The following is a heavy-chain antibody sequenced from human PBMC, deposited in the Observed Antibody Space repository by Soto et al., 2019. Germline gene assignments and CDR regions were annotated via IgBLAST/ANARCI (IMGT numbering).Heavy chain of an antibody. CDR2: IYHSGST. Sequence: PSETLSLTCAVSGGSIISGGYSWSWIRQPPGKGLEWIAYIYHSGSTYYNPSLKSRVTMPVDRSRNQFSLKLSSVTAADTAVYYCARVDTAMGYYFDYWGQGTLVTVSS. V-gene: IGHV4-30-2*01. D-gene: IGHD5-18*01. CDR3: ARVDTAMGYYFDY. CDR1: GGSIISGGYS. J-gene: IGHJ4*02.